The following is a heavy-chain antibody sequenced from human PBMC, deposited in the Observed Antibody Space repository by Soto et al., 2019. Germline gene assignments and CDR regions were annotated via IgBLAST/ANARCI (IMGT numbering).Heavy chain of an antibody. CDR2: ISGSGGST. Sequence: GGSLRLSCAASGFPFVDYAMHWVRQAPGKGLEWVSGISGSGGSTYYADSVKGRFTISRDNSKNTLYLQMNSLRAEDTAVYYCAKEERWLQLKGYWGQGTLVTVSS. D-gene: IGHD5-12*01. J-gene: IGHJ4*02. CDR1: GFPFVDYA. CDR3: AKEERWLQLKGY. V-gene: IGHV3-23*01.